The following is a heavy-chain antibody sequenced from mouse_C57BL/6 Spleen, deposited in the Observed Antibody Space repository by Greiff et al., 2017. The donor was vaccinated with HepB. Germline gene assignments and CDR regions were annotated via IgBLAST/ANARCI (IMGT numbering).Heavy chain of an antibody. CDR2: IWSGGST. D-gene: IGHD2-2*01. V-gene: IGHV2-2*01. CDR1: GFSLTSYG. Sequence: QVQLKQSGPGLVQPSQSLSITCTVSGFSLTSYGVHWVRQTPGKGLEWLGVIWSGGSTDYNAAFLSRLSISKDKSKSQVFYKMNSLQADDTAIYYCARGMVTYYAMDYWGQGTSVTVSS. CDR3: ARGMVTYYAMDY. J-gene: IGHJ4*01.